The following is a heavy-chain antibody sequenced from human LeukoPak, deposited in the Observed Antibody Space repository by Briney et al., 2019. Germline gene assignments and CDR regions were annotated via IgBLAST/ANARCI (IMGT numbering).Heavy chain of an antibody. J-gene: IGHJ6*02. D-gene: IGHD3-10*01. CDR1: GFTFSTYG. CDR2: ISYDGSHK. V-gene: IGHV3-30*03. CDR3: ARDKEVRGVIGGMDV. Sequence: GGSLRLSCAASGFTFSTYGMHWVRQAPGKGLEWVAVISYDGSHKYYADSVKGRFTISRDNSKNTLSLQMNSLRGDDTAVYYCARDKEVRGVIGGMDVWGQGTTVTVSS.